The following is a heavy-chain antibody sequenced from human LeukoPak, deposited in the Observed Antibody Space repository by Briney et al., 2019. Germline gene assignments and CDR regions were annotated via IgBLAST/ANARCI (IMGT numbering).Heavy chain of an antibody. V-gene: IGHV4-59*12. Sequence: SETLSLTCTVSGGSISSYYWSWIRQPPGKGLEWIGNIYYSGSTNYNPSLRSRVTISVDTSKNQFSLKLSSVTATDTAVYYCARDIKIDFWSAKDAFDIWGQGTMVTVSS. CDR1: GGSISSYY. CDR2: IYYSGST. CDR3: ARDIKIDFWSAKDAFDI. J-gene: IGHJ3*02. D-gene: IGHD3-3*01.